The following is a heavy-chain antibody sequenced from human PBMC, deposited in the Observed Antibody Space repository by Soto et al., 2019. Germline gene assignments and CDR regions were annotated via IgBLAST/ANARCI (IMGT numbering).Heavy chain of an antibody. CDR1: GYTFTSYG. V-gene: IGHV1-18*01. CDR3: AFAAAGYSYYGMDV. J-gene: IGHJ6*02. D-gene: IGHD6-13*01. Sequence: QVQLVQSGAEVKKPGASVKVSCKASGYTFTSYGISWVRQAPGHVLEWMGWISAYNGNTNYAQKLQGRVTMTTDTSTSTAYMELRSLRSDDTAVYYCAFAAAGYSYYGMDVWGQGTTVTVSS. CDR2: ISAYNGNT.